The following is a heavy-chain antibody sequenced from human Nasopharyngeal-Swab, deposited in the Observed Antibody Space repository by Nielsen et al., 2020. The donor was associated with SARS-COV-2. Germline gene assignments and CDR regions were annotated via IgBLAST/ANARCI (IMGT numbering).Heavy chain of an antibody. CDR3: ARRDGSYYDVDY. D-gene: IGHD1-26*01. V-gene: IGHV5-51*01. J-gene: IGHJ4*02. CDR2: IYPGDSDT. Sequence: VRQMPGKGLELIVLIYPGDSDTRYSPSFQGQVTISADKSISTAYLQWSSLKASDTAMYYCARRDGSYYDVDYWGQGTLVTVSS.